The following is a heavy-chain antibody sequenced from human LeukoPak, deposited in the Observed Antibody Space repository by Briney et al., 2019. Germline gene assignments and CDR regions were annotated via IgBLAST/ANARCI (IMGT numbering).Heavy chain of an antibody. CDR1: GYSFTSYW. D-gene: IGHD2-15*01. CDR2: IYPGDSDT. V-gene: IGHV5-51*01. J-gene: IGHJ4*02. CDR3: ARSLGYCSGGSCYLGY. Sequence: GESLKISCKGSGYSFTSYWIGWVRQMPGKGLEWMGIIYPGDSDTRYSPSFQGQVTISAGKSISTAYLQWSSLKASDTAMYYCARSLGYCSGGSCYLGYWGQGTLVTVSS.